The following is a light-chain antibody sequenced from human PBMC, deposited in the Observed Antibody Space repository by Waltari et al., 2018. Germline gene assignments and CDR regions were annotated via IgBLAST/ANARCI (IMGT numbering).Light chain of an antibody. V-gene: IGKV1-5*03. J-gene: IGKJ2*01. Sequence: DIQMTQSPSTLSAFLGDRVTITCRASQSISSLLAWYQQKPGKAPNLLIYKASTLESGVPSRFSGSGSGTEFTLTISSLQPDDFATYYCQQYNSYPYTFGQGSKLEIK. CDR2: KAS. CDR3: QQYNSYPYT. CDR1: QSISSL.